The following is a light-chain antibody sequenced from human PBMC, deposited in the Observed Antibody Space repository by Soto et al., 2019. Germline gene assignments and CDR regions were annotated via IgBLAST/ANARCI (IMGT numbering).Light chain of an antibody. V-gene: IGKV1-5*01. CDR1: QNIRNW. CDR2: DVS. J-gene: IGKJ1*01. Sequence: DIPMTQSPSTLSASIGDRVTITCRASQNIRNWLAWYQQKPGKAPKLLIYDVSSLESGVPPRFSGSGSGTDFTLTISGLQPDDFATYYCQQYDSYWTFGQGTKVEI. CDR3: QQYDSYWT.